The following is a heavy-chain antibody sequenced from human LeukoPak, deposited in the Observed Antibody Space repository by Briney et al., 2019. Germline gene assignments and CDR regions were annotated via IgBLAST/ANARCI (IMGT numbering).Heavy chain of an antibody. Sequence: PGGSLRLSCAASGFNITSNYMNWVRQAPGRGLEWVAIIYSGGFTYYRDSVKGRFTIYRDNSKNTVYLQMNSLRAEDTAVYYCAKAYYDFWSGPPTHDAFDIWGQGTMVTVSS. J-gene: IGHJ3*02. CDR1: GFNITSNY. D-gene: IGHD3-3*01. CDR3: AKAYYDFWSGPPTHDAFDI. V-gene: IGHV3-66*01. CDR2: IYSGGFT.